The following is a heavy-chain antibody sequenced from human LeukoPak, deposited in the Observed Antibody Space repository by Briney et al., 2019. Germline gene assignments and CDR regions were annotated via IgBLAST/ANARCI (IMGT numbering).Heavy chain of an antibody. CDR2: IIPIFGTA. J-gene: IGHJ6*03. CDR3: ARLNPEYSSSRYLPIHYYYYMDV. V-gene: IGHV1-69*13. CDR1: GGTFSSYA. Sequence: SVKVSCKASGGTFSSYAISWVRQAPGQGLEWMGGIIPIFGTANYAQKFQGRVTITADESTSTAYMELSSLRSEDTAVYYCARLNPEYSSSRYLPIHYYYYMDVWGQGTLVTVSS. D-gene: IGHD6-13*01.